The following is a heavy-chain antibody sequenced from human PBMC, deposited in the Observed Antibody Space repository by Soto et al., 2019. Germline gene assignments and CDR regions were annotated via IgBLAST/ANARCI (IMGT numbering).Heavy chain of an antibody. CDR1: GGSISSYY. J-gene: IGHJ4*02. CDR2: MYNSGST. Sequence: QVQLQESGPGLVKPSETLSLTCTVSGGSISSYYWTWIRQPPGKGLEWIGFMYNSGSTHYNPSLKSQVTVSLDTSKTQFSLNLRSVTAADTAVYYCASMGYHYGSGSYPLDYWGQGTLVTVSS. V-gene: IGHV4-59*08. D-gene: IGHD3-10*01. CDR3: ASMGYHYGSGSYPLDY.